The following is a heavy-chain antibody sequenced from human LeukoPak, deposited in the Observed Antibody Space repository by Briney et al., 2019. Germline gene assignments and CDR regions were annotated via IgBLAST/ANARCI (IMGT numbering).Heavy chain of an antibody. CDR3: ARGVTTRVKGAFHI. Sequence: WVRQAPGKGLEWIGSIYYSGSTYYNPSLKSRVTISVDTSKNQFSLKLSSVTAADTAVYYCARGVTTRVKGAFHIWGQGTMVTVSS. D-gene: IGHD4-17*01. J-gene: IGHJ3*02. V-gene: IGHV4-39*07. CDR2: IYYSGST.